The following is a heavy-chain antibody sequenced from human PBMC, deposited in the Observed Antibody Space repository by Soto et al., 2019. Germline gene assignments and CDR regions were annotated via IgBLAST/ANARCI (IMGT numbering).Heavy chain of an antibody. CDR1: GYTFTSYG. D-gene: IGHD3-9*01. J-gene: IGHJ4*02. Sequence: QVQLVQSGAEVKKPGASVKVSCKASGYTFTSYGISWVRQAPGQGLEGMGWISAYNGNTNYAQKLQSRVTITSVTARRAGYMEIRRLKSDDTALYCCARDPGFSSDYWGQGTLVTVSS. CDR3: ARDPGFSSDY. V-gene: IGHV1-18*01. CDR2: ISAYNGNT.